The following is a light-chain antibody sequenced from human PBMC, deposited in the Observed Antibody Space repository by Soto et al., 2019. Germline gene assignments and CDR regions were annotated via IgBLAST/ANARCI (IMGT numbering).Light chain of an antibody. J-gene: IGLJ1*01. Sequence: QSVLTQPTSVSGSPGQSITISCTGTSSDVGNNNYVSWNQHNPGRAPKVMICDVTNRPSGVSNRFSGSKSGNTASLTISGLQAEDEADYYCNTFTGSSYVFRTGTKVTVL. CDR3: NTFTGSSYV. CDR1: SSDVGNNNY. CDR2: DVT. V-gene: IGLV2-14*03.